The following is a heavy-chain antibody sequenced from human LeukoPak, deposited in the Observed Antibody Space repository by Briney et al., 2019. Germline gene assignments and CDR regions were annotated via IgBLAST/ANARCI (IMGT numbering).Heavy chain of an antibody. CDR2: IYYSGST. V-gene: IGHV4-59*01. D-gene: IGHD6-13*01. CDR1: GGSISSYY. Sequence: SETLSLTCTVSGGSISSYYWSWIRQPPGKGLEWIGYIYYSGSTNYNPSLKSRVTISVDTSKNQFSLKLSSVTAADTAVYYCAREAAAGTNLFDYWGQGTLVTVSS. CDR3: AREAAAGTNLFDY. J-gene: IGHJ4*02.